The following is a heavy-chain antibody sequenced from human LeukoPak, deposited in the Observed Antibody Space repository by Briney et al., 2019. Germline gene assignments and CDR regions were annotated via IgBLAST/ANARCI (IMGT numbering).Heavy chain of an antibody. V-gene: IGHV3-53*01. D-gene: IGHD2-15*01. CDR2: IYSDGNT. CDR3: ISPRGGD. Sequence: PGGSLRLSCAASGFTVSSNYLSWVRQAPGKGLEWVSVIYSDGNTYYADSVKGRFTLSRDHSKNTLYLQMNSLRAEDTAVYYCISPRGGDWGQGTLVTVFS. J-gene: IGHJ4*02. CDR1: GFTVSSNY.